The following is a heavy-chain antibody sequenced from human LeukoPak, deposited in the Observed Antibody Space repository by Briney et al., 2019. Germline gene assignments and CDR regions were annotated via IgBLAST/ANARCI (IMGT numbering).Heavy chain of an antibody. Sequence: PSETLSLTCTVSGGSISSYYWSWIRQPPGKGLEWIGYIYYSGSTNYNPSLKSRVTISVDTSKNQFSLKLSSVTAADTAVYYCARDSGSHPGSEFDYWGQGTLVTVSS. V-gene: IGHV4-59*01. D-gene: IGHD1-26*01. CDR2: IYYSGST. CDR3: ARDSGSHPGSEFDY. CDR1: GGSISSYY. J-gene: IGHJ4*02.